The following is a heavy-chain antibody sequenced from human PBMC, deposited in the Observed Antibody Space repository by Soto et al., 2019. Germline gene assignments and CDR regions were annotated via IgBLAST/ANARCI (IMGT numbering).Heavy chain of an antibody. V-gene: IGHV3-23*01. CDR3: ARRSSGWYFDY. J-gene: IGHJ4*02. CDR1: GFTFSGYA. Sequence: EVQLLESGGGLVQPGGTLRLSCAASGFTFSGYAMNWVRQAPGKGLWWVSDISGSGDSTYYADSVKGRFTISRDNYKHTMYLQMNSLRTENTAVYYCARRSSGWYFDYWGQGTLVTVSS. D-gene: IGHD6-19*01. CDR2: ISGSGDST.